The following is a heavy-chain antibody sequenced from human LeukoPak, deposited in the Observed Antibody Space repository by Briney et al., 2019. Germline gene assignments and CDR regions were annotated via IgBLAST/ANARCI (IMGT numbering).Heavy chain of an antibody. J-gene: IGHJ5*02. D-gene: IGHD6-13*01. CDR3: ARVTPGSSSSWYSVGDWFDP. V-gene: IGHV4-39*07. CDR1: GGSISSSSYY. Sequence: SETLSLTCTVSGGSISSSSYYWGWIRQPPGKGLEWIGSIYYSGSTYYNPSLKSRVTISVDTSKNQFSLKLSSVTAADTAVYYCARVTPGSSSSWYSVGDWFDPWGQGTLVTVSS. CDR2: IYYSGST.